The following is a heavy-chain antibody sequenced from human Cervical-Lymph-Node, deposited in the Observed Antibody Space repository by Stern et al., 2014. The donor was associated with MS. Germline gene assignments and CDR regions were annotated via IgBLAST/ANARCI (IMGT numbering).Heavy chain of an antibody. CDR1: GGTFSSSYA. D-gene: IGHD2-15*01. V-gene: IGHV1-69*09. CDR2: IIPILGLA. J-gene: IGHJ5*02. Sequence: VQLVQSGAEVKKPGSSVNVSCKASGGTFSSSYAITWMRQAPGQGLEWMGRIIPILGLAYHAQKFQGRVTITADTSTSTAYMGLSSLRSEDTAVYYCARGVVSNRAAATLHNLFDPWGQGTLVTVSS. CDR3: ARGVVSNRAAATLHNLFDP.